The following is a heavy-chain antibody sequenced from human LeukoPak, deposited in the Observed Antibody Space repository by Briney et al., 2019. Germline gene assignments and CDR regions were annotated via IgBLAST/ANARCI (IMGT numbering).Heavy chain of an antibody. J-gene: IGHJ4*02. CDR2: IGGSESGT. CDR3: VKQWSLAAAGTFDF. CDR1: GFDFSNYA. Sequence: GGSLRLSCAASGFDFSNYAMAWVRQAPGKGLEWVPAIGGSESGTFYRDSVKGRFTISRDNSNNRLYLQMSSLRAEDTAVYYCVKQWSLAAAGTFDFWGQGTLVTVSS. V-gene: IGHV3-23*01. D-gene: IGHD6-13*01.